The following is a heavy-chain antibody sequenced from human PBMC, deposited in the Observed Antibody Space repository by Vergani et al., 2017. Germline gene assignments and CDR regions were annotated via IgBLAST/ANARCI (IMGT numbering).Heavy chain of an antibody. CDR2: INPNSGGT. Sequence: QVQLVQSGAEVKKPGASVKVSCKASGYTFTDYFMHWVRQAPGQGLEWMGWINPNSGGTNYAQKFQGRVTMTRDTSISPAYMELSNLRSDDTAVYYCAXVGTSSNRDYFDYWGQGTLVTVSS. J-gene: IGHJ4*02. V-gene: IGHV1-2*02. CDR1: GYTFTDYF. CDR3: AXVGTSSNRDYFDY. D-gene: IGHD2-2*01.